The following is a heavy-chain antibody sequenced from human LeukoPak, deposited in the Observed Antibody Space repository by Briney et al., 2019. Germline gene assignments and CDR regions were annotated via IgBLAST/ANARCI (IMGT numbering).Heavy chain of an antibody. CDR3: AKIGYSSSSLDY. Sequence: SGGSLRLSCAASGFRFTNYWMSWVRQAPGKGLEWVANIKQDGSEIDYSDPMKGRFTISRENTRNSVYLQVDSLRAEDTGVYYCAKIGYSSSSLDYWGQGTLVTVPS. CDR2: IKQDGSEI. J-gene: IGHJ4*02. D-gene: IGHD6-13*01. V-gene: IGHV3-7*01. CDR1: GFRFTNYW.